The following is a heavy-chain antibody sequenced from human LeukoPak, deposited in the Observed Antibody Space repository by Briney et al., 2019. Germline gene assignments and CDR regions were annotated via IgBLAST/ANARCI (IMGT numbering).Heavy chain of an antibody. CDR2: ISSDGSPN. Sequence: PGGSLRLSCAASGFFFSNYYMSWIRQTPGKGLEWIAYISSDGSPNNYADSVKGRFTMSGDNAQNSVHLQMNNLRVDDTAVYYCRREFWYRFEYWGQGTVVTVSS. V-gene: IGHV3-11*04. J-gene: IGHJ4*02. D-gene: IGHD6-13*01. CDR3: RREFWYRFEY. CDR1: GFFFSNYY.